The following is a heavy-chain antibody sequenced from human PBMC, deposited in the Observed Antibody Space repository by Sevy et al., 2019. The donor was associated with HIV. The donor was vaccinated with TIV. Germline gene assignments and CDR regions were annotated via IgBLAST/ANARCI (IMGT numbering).Heavy chain of an antibody. D-gene: IGHD3-3*01. Sequence: GGSLRLSCETSGFIFTDYWMSWVRQIPGKGLEWMATIKQEQSEKYYVDSVKGRFAISRDSAKKSVSLQMNGLRAEDTALYFCAREVCGFNWRPYYFDSWGQGTLVTVSS. CDR1: GFIFTDYW. CDR3: AREVCGFNWRPYYFDS. V-gene: IGHV3-7*01. J-gene: IGHJ4*02. CDR2: IKQEQSEK.